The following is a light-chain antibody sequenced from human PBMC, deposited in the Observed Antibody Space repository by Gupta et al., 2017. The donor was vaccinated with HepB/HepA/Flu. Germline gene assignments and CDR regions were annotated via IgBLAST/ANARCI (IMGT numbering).Light chain of an antibody. CDR2: GAS. V-gene: IGKV3-20*01. J-gene: IGKJ3*01. CDR1: QSVSSNY. Sequence: VLTQSPGTLSLSPGERATLSCRASQSVSSNYLAWYQQKPGQAPRLLIYGASSRASGIPDRFSGSGSGTDFTLTISRLEPEDFAVYYCQQYGSSSFTFGPGTKVDIK. CDR3: QQYGSSSFT.